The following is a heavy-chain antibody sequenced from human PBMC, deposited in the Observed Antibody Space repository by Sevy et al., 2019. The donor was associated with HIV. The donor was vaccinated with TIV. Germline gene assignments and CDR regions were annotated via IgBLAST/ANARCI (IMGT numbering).Heavy chain of an antibody. CDR3: ARDNDYCNNYFDS. V-gene: IGHV3-48*02. CDR2: ISSSSSTI. D-gene: IGHD4-4*01. CDR1: EFTFSSYS. J-gene: IGHJ4*02. Sequence: GGSLRLSCAASEFTFSSYSMNWVRQAPGKGLEWVSYISSSSSTIYYADSVKGRFTISGDNAKNSLYLQMNSVRDEDTAVYYCARDNDYCNNYFDSWGQGTLVTVSS.